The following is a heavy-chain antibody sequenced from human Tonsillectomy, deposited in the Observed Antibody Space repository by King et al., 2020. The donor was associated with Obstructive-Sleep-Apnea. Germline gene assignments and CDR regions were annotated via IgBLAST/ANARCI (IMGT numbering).Heavy chain of an antibody. CDR2: IESYDDK. Sequence: TLKESGPALVRPTQTLTLTCSFLGISLSNNEMCVSWIGQPPGKALEWLVRIESYDDKFCKKALKARLTLSKDTSKKPVVLTITNMDPVDTATYFCARGLWFGADGMDVWGQGTTVTVSS. J-gene: IGHJ6*02. CDR1: GISLSNNEMC. V-gene: IGHV2-70*04. D-gene: IGHD3-10*01. CDR3: ARGLWFGADGMDV.